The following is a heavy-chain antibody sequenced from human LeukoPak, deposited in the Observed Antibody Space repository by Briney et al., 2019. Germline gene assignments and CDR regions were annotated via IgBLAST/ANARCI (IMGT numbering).Heavy chain of an antibody. J-gene: IGHJ4*02. D-gene: IGHD6-6*01. Sequence: ASVKVSCKASGYTFTSYAMNWVRQAPGQGLEWMGWINTNTGNPTYAQGFTGRFVFSLDTSVSTAYLQISSLKAEDTAVYYCARRGIAARPGVAVQYYFDYWGQGTLVTVSS. V-gene: IGHV7-4-1*02. CDR3: ARRGIAARPGVAVQYYFDY. CDR1: GYTFTSYA. CDR2: INTNTGNP.